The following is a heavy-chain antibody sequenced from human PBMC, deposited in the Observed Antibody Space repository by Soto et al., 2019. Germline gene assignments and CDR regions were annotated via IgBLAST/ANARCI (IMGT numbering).Heavy chain of an antibody. J-gene: IGHJ1*01. V-gene: IGHV1-46*01. CDR1: GYTFTSYY. CDR2: INPSGGST. Sequence: AAVKVSCKASGYTFTSYYMHWVRQAPGQGLEWMGIINPSGGSTSYAQKFQGRVTMTRDTSTSTVYMELSSLRSEDTAVYYCARDRERWLQLPQHWGQGTLVTVSS. CDR3: ARDRERWLQLPQH. D-gene: IGHD5-12*01.